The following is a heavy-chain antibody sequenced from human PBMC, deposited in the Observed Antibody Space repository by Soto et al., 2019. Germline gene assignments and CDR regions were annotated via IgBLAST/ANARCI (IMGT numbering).Heavy chain of an antibody. CDR3: ATEPVTTKPGYYYGMDV. Sequence: SETLSLTCAVSGGSISSSNWWSWVRQPPGKGLEWIGEIYHSGSTNYNPSHKSRVTISVDKAKNQFSLKLSSVTAADTAVYYCATEPVTTKPGYYYGMDVWGQGTTVTVSS. CDR1: GGSISSSNW. CDR2: IYHSGST. D-gene: IGHD4-4*01. V-gene: IGHV4-4*02. J-gene: IGHJ6*02.